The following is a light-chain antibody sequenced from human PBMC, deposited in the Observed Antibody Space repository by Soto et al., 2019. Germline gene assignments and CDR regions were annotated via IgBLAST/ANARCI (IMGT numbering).Light chain of an antibody. CDR2: EVS. CDR3: SSYTSITTLVV. CDR1: RSDVGGYNY. Sequence: QSALTQPASVSGSPGQSITISCTGTRSDVGGYNYVSWYQQHPGKAPKLVIYEVSNRPSGVSNRFSGSKSDNTASLTISGLQAEDEADYYCSSYTSITTLVVFGGGTKLTVL. J-gene: IGLJ2*01. V-gene: IGLV2-14*01.